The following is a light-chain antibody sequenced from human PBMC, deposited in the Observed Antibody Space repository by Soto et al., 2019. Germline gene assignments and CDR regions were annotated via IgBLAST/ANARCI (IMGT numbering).Light chain of an antibody. CDR1: SSDVGGYNY. J-gene: IGLJ3*02. CDR3: SSYTTTSTLV. V-gene: IGLV2-14*01. Sequence: QSALTQPASVSGSPGQSITISCTGTSSDVGGYNYVSWYQQHPGKAPKVMIYDVSNRPSGVSNRFSGSKSGNTASLTIFGLQAEDEADYYCSSYTTTSTLVFGGGTKLTVL. CDR2: DVS.